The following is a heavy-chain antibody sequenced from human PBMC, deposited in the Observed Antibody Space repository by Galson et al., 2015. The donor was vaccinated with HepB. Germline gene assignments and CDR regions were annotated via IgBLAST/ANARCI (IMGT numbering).Heavy chain of an antibody. CDR2: LYSGGST. CDR1: GFSVTYNY. CDR3: ARSTTGYYDIFYGMDV. D-gene: IGHD3-9*01. Sequence: SLRLSCAASGFSVTYNYMNWVRQAPGKGLEWVSVLYSGGSTYYADSVEGRFTISRDDSKNTLFLQMNSLRAEDTAVYYCARSTTGYYDIFYGMDVWGQGTTVTVSS. J-gene: IGHJ6*02. V-gene: IGHV3-66*01.